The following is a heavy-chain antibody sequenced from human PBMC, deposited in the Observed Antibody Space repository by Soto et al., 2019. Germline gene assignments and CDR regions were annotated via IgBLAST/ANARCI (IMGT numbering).Heavy chain of an antibody. V-gene: IGHV1-18*04. CDR3: ARDVFCGGAPACPDMDV. D-gene: IGHD2-21*01. J-gene: IGHJ6*02. CDR1: GYTFSGYG. Sequence: QVVLEQSGGKVKKPEASVKVSCKASGYTFSGYGITWVRQAPGQGLEWMGRISGYNGNTNYARTRRGRLTLTTDTSTSTPYIVLRSLTSDDTALYYYARDVFCGGAPACPDMDVWGQGTMVTVSS. CDR2: ISGYNGNT.